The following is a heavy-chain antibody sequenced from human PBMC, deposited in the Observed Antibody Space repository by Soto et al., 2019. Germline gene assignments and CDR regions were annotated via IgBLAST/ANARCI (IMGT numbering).Heavy chain of an antibody. CDR2: INAGNGNT. V-gene: IGHV1-3*01. J-gene: IGHJ2*01. CDR3: ASTTGLPGGYWYFDL. D-gene: IGHD2-2*01. CDR1: GYTFTSYA. Sequence: GASGQVSCQASGYTFTSYAMHWLLQAPVQRLEWMGWINAGNGNTKYSQKFQGRVTITRDTSASTAYMELSSLRSEDTAVYYCASTTGLPGGYWYFDLWGRGTLVTVSS.